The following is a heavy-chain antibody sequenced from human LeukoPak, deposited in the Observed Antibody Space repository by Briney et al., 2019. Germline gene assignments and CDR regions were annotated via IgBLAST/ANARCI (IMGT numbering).Heavy chain of an antibody. Sequence: GGSLRLSCAASGFTFSSYWMHWVRQAPGKGLVWVSRINSDGSSTSYADSVKGRFTISRDNAKNTLYLQMNSLRAEDTAVYYCARDLVVKQYYYDSRVVDPGYSDYWGQGTLVTVSS. CDR3: ARDLVVKQYYYDSRVVDPGYSDY. CDR2: INSDGSST. D-gene: IGHD3-22*01. V-gene: IGHV3-74*01. CDR1: GFTFSSYW. J-gene: IGHJ4*02.